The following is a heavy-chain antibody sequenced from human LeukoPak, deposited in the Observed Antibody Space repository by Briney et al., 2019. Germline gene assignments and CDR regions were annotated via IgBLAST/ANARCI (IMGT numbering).Heavy chain of an antibody. Sequence: SVKVSCKASGGTFSSYAISWVRQAPGQGLEWMGGIIPIFGTANYAQKFQGRVTITADESTSTAYMELSSLRSEDTAVYYCARLPSYGHRRGFDYWGKGTLVTVSS. V-gene: IGHV1-69*13. CDR3: ARLPSYGHRRGFDY. CDR2: IIPIFGTA. J-gene: IGHJ4*02. CDR1: GGTFSSYA. D-gene: IGHD5-18*01.